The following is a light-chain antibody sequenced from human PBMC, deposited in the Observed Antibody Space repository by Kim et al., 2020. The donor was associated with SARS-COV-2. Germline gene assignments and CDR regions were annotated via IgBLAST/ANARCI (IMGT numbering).Light chain of an antibody. CDR1: QSISSN. CDR2: GAS. CDR3: QQNDNWWT. V-gene: IGKV3-15*01. J-gene: IGKJ1*01. Sequence: EIVMTQSPATLSVSPGERATLSCRASQSISSNLAWYQQKPGQSPRLLIYGASTRATGIPAKFSGSGSGTEFTLTINSLQSEDFAVYYCQQNDNWWTFGQGTKVDIK.